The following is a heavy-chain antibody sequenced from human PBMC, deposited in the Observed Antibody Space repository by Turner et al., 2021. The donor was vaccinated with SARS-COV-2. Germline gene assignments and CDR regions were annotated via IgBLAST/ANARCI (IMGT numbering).Heavy chain of an antibody. V-gene: IGHV3-11*04. CDR1: GFSLSDYY. CDR2: INSTGYII. J-gene: IGHJ3*02. D-gene: IGHD2-21*01. Sequence: HLVESGGGLVKPGGSLTLSCVASGFSLSDYYMSWVRQAPGKGLEWLSYINSTGYIINSADSVKGRFTVSRDNAKNSLSLVMDSLRAEDTAVYYCARDGGDQGGGAFDIWGQGTMVTVSS. CDR3: ARDGGDQGGGAFDI.